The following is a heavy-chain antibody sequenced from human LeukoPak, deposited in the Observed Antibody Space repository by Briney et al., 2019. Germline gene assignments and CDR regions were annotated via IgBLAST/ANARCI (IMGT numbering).Heavy chain of an antibody. CDR1: GFTFSSYA. Sequence: PGGSLRLSCAASGFTFSSYAMSWVRQAPGKGLEWVSAISGRGGSTYYADSVKGRFTISRDNSKNTLYLQMNSLRAEDTAVYYCAKDYDILTGYASSPILDYWGQGTLVTVSS. V-gene: IGHV3-23*01. D-gene: IGHD3-9*01. CDR3: AKDYDILTGYASSPILDY. CDR2: ISGRGGST. J-gene: IGHJ4*02.